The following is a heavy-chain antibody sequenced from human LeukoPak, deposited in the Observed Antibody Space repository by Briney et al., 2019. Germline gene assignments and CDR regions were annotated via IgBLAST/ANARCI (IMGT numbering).Heavy chain of an antibody. Sequence: ASVKVSCKASGYTFTSYYMHWVRQAPGQGLEWMGIINPSGGSTSYAQKFQGRVTMTRDTSISTAYMELSRLRSDDTAVYYCAQTGITMVRGVFDYWGQGTLVTVSS. V-gene: IGHV1-46*01. CDR1: GYTFTSYY. CDR3: AQTGITMVRGVFDY. J-gene: IGHJ4*02. CDR2: INPSGGST. D-gene: IGHD3-10*01.